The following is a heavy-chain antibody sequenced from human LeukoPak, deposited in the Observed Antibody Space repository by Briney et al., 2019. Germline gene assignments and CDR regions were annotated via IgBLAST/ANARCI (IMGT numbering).Heavy chain of an antibody. Sequence: SETLSLTCTVSGGSINNYYWSWIRQSPGKGLEWIGYIYHSGSTNYSGSTKYNPSLKSRVTISIDTSHNQFSLNLSSVTAADTAVYYCARADYYYYYYMDVWGKGTTVTVSS. J-gene: IGHJ6*03. CDR2: IYHSGSTNYSGST. CDR1: GGSINNYY. CDR3: ARADYYYYYYMDV. V-gene: IGHV4-59*01.